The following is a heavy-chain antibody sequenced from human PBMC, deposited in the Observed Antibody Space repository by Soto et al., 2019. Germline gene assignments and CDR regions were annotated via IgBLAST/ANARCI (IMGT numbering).Heavy chain of an antibody. CDR3: AREGGVVTAIDNLRNYYYYYGMDL. J-gene: IGHJ6*02. Sequence: QVQLVQSGAEVKKPGSSVKVSCKASGGTFSSYAISWVRQAPGQGLEWMGGVIPMFGTANYAQKFRGRVTITADESTSTAYMGLSSLRSEDTAVYYCAREGGVVTAIDNLRNYYYYYGMDLWGQGTTVTVSS. D-gene: IGHD3-3*01. V-gene: IGHV1-69*01. CDR2: VIPMFGTA. CDR1: GGTFSSYA.